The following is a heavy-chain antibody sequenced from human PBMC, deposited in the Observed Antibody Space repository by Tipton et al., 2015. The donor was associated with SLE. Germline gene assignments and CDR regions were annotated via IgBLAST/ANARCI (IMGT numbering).Heavy chain of an antibody. J-gene: IGHJ4*02. V-gene: IGHV4-39*07. CDR3: ARDRGRSSSPYYFDY. CDR1: GGSISSSSYY. CDR2: IYYSGST. Sequence: TLSLTCTVSGGSISSSSYYWGWIRQPPGKGLEWIGSIYYSGSTYYNPSLKSRVTMSVDTSKNQFSLKLSSVTAADTAVYYCARDRGRSSSPYYFDYWGQGTLVTVSS. D-gene: IGHD6-6*01.